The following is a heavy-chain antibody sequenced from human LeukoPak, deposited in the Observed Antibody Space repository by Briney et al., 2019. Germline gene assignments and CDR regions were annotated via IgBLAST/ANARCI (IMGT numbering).Heavy chain of an antibody. CDR1: GGTFSSYA. V-gene: IGHV1-69*01. D-gene: IGHD5-24*01. CDR3: ARDRASRDGYNYAAGY. J-gene: IGHJ4*02. CDR2: IIPIFGTA. Sequence: SVEVSCKASGGTFSSYAISWVRQAPGQGLEWMGGIIPIFGTANYAQKFQGRVTITADESTSTAYMELSSLRSEDTAVYYCARDRASRDGYNYAAGYWGQGTLVTVSS.